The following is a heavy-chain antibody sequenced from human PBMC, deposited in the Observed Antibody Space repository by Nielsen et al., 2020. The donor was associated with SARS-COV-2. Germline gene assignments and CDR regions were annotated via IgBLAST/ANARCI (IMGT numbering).Heavy chain of an antibody. CDR3: ARGRVHVCWQNLVCEYGMDV. CDR1: GYTFTSYD. CDR2: MNPNSGNT. D-gene: IGHD2-8*01. J-gene: IGHJ6*02. Sequence: ASVKVSCKASGYTFTSYDINWVRQATGQGLEWMGWMNPNSGNTGYAQKFQGRVTMTRNTSISTAYMELSSLRSEDTAVYYCARGRVHVCWQNLVCEYGMDVWGQGTTVTVSS. V-gene: IGHV1-8*01.